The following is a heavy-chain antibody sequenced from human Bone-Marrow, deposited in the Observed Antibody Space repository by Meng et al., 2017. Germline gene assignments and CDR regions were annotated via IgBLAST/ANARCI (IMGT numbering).Heavy chain of an antibody. J-gene: IGHJ4*02. CDR3: ARESSSGSYYFDY. V-gene: IGHV4-31*03. CDR2: IYYSEST. Sequence: HVQLQESGPGLVRPSQTLSLTCTVSGGSISSGVYYWIWIRQHPGKGLEWIGYIYYSESTYYNPALKSRVTISVDTSKNQFSLRLSSVTAADTAVYYCARESSSGSYYFDYWGQGTLVTVSS. CDR1: GGSISSGVYY. D-gene: IGHD6-19*01.